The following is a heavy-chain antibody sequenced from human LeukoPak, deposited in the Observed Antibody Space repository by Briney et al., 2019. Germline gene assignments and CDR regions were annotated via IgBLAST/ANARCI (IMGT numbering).Heavy chain of an antibody. CDR1: GYILSGYY. J-gene: IGHJ4*02. D-gene: IGHD3-22*01. CDR3: VRGCYDSSGYPLDH. V-gene: IGHV1-2*02. CDR2: ITSYSGGT. Sequence: ASVKVSCKASGYILSGYYLHWVRQAPGQGLEWMGWITSYSGGTKYAQKLQGRVTMTRDTSISTAYMELSSLSSDDTAVYYCVRGCYDSSGYPLDHWGQGTLVTVSS.